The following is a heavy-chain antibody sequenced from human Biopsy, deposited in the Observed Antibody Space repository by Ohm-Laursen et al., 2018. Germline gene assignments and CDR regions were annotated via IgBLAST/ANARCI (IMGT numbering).Heavy chain of an antibody. CDR1: GDSVTKYY. Sequence: TLSLTRTVSGDSVTKYYWIWIRQPPGKGLEWIGHIYYSVMTNYNPSLQSRVSISVDTSRNQGSLTLSSVTAADTAVYYCARDSGILNYGNFKYYHYYGMDVWGQGTKVTVFS. CDR2: IYYSVMT. J-gene: IGHJ6*02. V-gene: IGHV4-59*02. CDR3: ARDSGILNYGNFKYYHYYGMDV. D-gene: IGHD4-11*01.